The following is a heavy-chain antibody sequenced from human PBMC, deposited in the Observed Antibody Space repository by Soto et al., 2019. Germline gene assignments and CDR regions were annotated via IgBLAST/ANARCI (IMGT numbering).Heavy chain of an antibody. J-gene: IGHJ6*03. Sequence: EVQLVQSGAEVRKPVESLKISCKGSGYSFTSYWIGWVRQMPGKGLEWMGIIYPGDSDTRYSPSFQGQVTISADKSISTAYLHWSSLKASDTAMYYCAITGGSDRIAHNDYYMDVWGKGTTVTVSS. V-gene: IGHV5-51*01. CDR2: IYPGDSDT. D-gene: IGHD3-16*01. CDR3: AITGGSDRIAHNDYYMDV. CDR1: GYSFTSYW.